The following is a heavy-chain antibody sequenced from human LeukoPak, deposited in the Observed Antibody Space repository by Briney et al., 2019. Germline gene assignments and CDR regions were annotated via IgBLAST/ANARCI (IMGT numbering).Heavy chain of an antibody. Sequence: PSQTLSLTCTVSGGSISSGDHYWSWIRQPPGKGLEYIGYIYYSGSTYYNPSLKSRGTISVDTSKNQFSLKLSSVTAADTAVYYCARGVPAATLDYWGQGTLVTVSS. V-gene: IGHV4-30-4*08. J-gene: IGHJ4*02. CDR1: GGSISSGDHY. CDR2: IYYSGST. D-gene: IGHD2-15*01. CDR3: ARGVPAATLDY.